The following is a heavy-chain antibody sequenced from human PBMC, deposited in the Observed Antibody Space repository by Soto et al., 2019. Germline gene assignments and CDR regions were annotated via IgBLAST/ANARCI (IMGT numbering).Heavy chain of an antibody. CDR3: ARGPRPSSVGAGAF. Sequence: GGSLRLSCAASGFTFSSYWMHWVRQAPGKGLVWVSRINNDGSSTRYADSVKGRFTISRDNAKSTLYLEMSSLRAEDTAVYYCARGPRPSSVGAGAFWGQGTLVTVSS. CDR1: GFTFSSYW. CDR2: INNDGSST. J-gene: IGHJ4*02. V-gene: IGHV3-74*01. D-gene: IGHD3-10*01.